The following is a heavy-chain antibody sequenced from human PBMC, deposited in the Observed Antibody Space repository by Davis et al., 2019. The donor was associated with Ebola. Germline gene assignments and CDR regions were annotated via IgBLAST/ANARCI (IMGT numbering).Heavy chain of an antibody. CDR1: GGSISSGSYY. D-gene: IGHD3-16*02. V-gene: IGHV4-61*09. Sequence: PSEPLSPTCTVPGGSISSGSYYWSWIRQPAGKGLEWIGHIYTSGSTNYNPSLKSRVTISVDTSKNQFSLKLSSVTAADTAVYYCARDPIWGSSRGRYWGQGTLVTVSS. CDR2: IYTSGST. CDR3: ARDPIWGSSRGRY. J-gene: IGHJ4*02.